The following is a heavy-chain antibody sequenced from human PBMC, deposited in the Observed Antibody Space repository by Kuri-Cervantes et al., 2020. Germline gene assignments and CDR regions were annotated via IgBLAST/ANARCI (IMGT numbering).Heavy chain of an antibody. D-gene: IGHD6-13*01. J-gene: IGHJ4*02. CDR1: GYTFTSYD. Sequence: ASVKVSCKASGYTFTSYDINWVRQATGQGLEWMGWMNPNSGNTGYAQKFQGRVTMTRNTSISTAYMELSSLRSEDTAMYYCARGYSSSWYEGLWFVYWGQGTLVTVSS. CDR2: MNPNSGNT. CDR3: ARGYSSSWYEGLWFVY. V-gene: IGHV1-8*01.